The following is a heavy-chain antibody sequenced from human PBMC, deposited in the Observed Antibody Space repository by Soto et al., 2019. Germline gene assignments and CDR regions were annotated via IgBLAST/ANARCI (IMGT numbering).Heavy chain of an antibody. CDR1: GGSISSSSW. CDR2: IYYSGSS. CDR3: ARLAGSGNGHYYYYGMDV. Sequence: PSETLSLTCAVSGGSISSSSWWSWVRQPPGKGLEWIGEIYYSGSSNYNPSLRSRVTISVDKSKNQFSLNLSSVTAADMAVYYCARLAGSGNGHYYYYGMDVWGQGTTVTVS. J-gene: IGHJ6*02. D-gene: IGHD3-10*01. V-gene: IGHV4-4*02.